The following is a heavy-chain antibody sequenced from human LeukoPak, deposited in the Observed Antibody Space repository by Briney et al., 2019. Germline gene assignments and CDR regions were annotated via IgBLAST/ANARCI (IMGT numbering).Heavy chain of an antibody. CDR2: IYYSGST. CDR1: GGSISSGGYY. J-gene: IGHJ4*02. V-gene: IGHV4-31*03. Sequence: SETLSLTCTVSGGSISSGGYYWSWIRQHPGKGLEWIGYIYYSGSTYYNPSLKSRVTISVDTSKNQFSLKLSSVTAADTAVYYCARDPRFGPYGIDYWGQGTLVTVSS. D-gene: IGHD3-10*01. CDR3: ARDPRFGPYGIDY.